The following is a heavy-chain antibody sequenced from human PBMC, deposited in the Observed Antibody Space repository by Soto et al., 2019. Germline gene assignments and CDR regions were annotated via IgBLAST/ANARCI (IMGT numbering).Heavy chain of an antibody. CDR1: GGTFSSYA. J-gene: IGHJ4*02. CDR2: IIPIFGTA. CDR3: ARDPYSSGYQGGFDY. D-gene: IGHD3-22*01. Sequence: SVKVSCKASGGTFSSYAISWVRQAPGQGLEWMGGIIPIFGTANYAQKFQGRVTITADESTSTAYMELSSLRSEDTAVYYCARDPYSSGYQGGFDYWGQGTLVTVSS. V-gene: IGHV1-69*13.